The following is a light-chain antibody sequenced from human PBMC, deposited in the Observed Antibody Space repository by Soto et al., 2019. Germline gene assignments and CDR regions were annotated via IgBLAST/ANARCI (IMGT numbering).Light chain of an antibody. V-gene: IGLV2-8*01. CDR2: EVS. CDR3: SSYAGSNIWV. CDR1: SSDVGAYNY. Sequence: QSALTQPPSASGSPGQSVTISCTGTSSDVGAYNYVSWYQQYPGKAPKLMIYEVSKRPSGVPDRFSGSKSGKTASLTVSGLQAEDEADYYCSSYAGSNIWVFGVGTKLTVL. J-gene: IGLJ3*02.